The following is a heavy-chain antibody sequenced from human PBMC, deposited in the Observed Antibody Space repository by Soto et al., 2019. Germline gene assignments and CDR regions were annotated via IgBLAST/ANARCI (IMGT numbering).Heavy chain of an antibody. Sequence: GASVEVSCKDPGGTFSSNSSRWVRQAHGQGIEWKGGVIPIFGTANYAEKFQGRVTSTGAESTSTAYMELSSLRSEDTAVYYCARVLTTDWRFYGMDVWGQGTTVTVSS. CDR3: ARVLTTDWRFYGMDV. J-gene: IGHJ6*02. V-gene: IGHV1-69*13. D-gene: IGHD4-17*01. CDR2: VIPIFGTA. CDR1: GGTFSSNS.